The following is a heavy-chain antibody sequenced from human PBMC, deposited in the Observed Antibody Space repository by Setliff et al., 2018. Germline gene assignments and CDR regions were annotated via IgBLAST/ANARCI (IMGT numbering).Heavy chain of an antibody. CDR2: ISTSSSTI. J-gene: IGHJ6*03. CDR3: ASNPRKGRSGGYFYDDPYYYYMDV. Sequence: GMTWVRLAPGKGLEWISYISTSSSTIYYADSVKGRFTISRDNANHTLYLQMNSLRADDTAVYYCASNPRKGRSGGYFYDDPYYYYMDVWGQGTTVTV. CDR1: G. D-gene: IGHD1-26*01. V-gene: IGHV3-48*01.